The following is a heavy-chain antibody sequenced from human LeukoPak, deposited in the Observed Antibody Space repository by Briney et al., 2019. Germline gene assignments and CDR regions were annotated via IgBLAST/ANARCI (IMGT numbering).Heavy chain of an antibody. D-gene: IGHD6-19*01. V-gene: IGHV1-2*02. J-gene: IGHJ3*02. CDR3: ARASSSYSSGWYSCGSDAFDI. CDR2: INPNSGGT. CDR1: GYTFTGYY. Sequence: ASVKVSCKASGYTFTGYYMHWVRQAPGQGLEWMGWINPNSGGTNYAQKFQGRVTMTRDTSISTAYMELSRLRSDDTAVYYCARASSSYSSGWYSCGSDAFDIWGQGTMVTVSS.